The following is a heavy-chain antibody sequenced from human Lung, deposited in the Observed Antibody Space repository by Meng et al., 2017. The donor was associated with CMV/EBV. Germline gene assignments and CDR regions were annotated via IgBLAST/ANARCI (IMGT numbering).Heavy chain of an antibody. CDR3: ARETHNELWNGYLYYGMDV. CDR1: GFTFSDHY. D-gene: IGHD3-3*01. V-gene: IGHV3-11*01. CDR2: ISNSGNII. J-gene: IGHJ6*02. Sequence: GGSLRLXCAASGFTFSDHYMSWIRQAPGKGLEWVAYISNSGNIIYYADSVKGRFSISRDNAKNSMYLQMNSLRADDTAVYYCARETHNELWNGYLYYGMDVWGQGXTVTVSS.